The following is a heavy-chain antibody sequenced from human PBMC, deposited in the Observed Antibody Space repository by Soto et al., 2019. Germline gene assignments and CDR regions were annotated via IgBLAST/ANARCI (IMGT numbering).Heavy chain of an antibody. CDR3: ARRGYYQKFFDY. J-gene: IGHJ4*02. V-gene: IGHV4-59*01. CDR1: GGSISSYY. D-gene: IGHD3-10*01. Sequence: SETLSLTCTVSGGSISSYYWIWIRQPPGKGLEWIGYIYYSGSTNYNPSLKSRVTISVDTSKNQFSLKLSSVTAADTAVYYCARRGYYQKFFDYWGQGTLVTVSS. CDR2: IYYSGST.